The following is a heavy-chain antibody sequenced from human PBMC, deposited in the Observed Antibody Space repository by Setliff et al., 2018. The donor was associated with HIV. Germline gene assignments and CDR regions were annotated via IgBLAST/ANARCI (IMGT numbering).Heavy chain of an antibody. CDR1: GASISSYY. CDR3: ARGAYRDGYDY. Sequence: PSETLSLTCSVSGASISSYYWSWIRQPPGKGLEWIGYVDYNGRTDYNPSPKGRVTISLDTSKNQVSLKLSSVAAADTAVYHCARGAYRDGYDYWGQGTLVTVSS. CDR2: VDYNGRT. J-gene: IGHJ4*02. V-gene: IGHV4-59*01. D-gene: IGHD5-18*01.